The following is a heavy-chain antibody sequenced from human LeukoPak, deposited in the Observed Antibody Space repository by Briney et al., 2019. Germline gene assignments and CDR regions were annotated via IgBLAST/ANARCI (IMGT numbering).Heavy chain of an antibody. Sequence: PGGSLRLSCTVSGFTVSSNSMSWVRQAPGKGLEWVSFIYSDNTHYSDSVKGRFTISRDDSKNTLSLQMNSLRVEDTAIYYCAQDLDWGAFDYWGQGTLVTVSS. CDR3: AQDLDWGAFDY. D-gene: IGHD3-9*01. V-gene: IGHV3-53*01. CDR2: IYSDNT. CDR1: GFTVSSNS. J-gene: IGHJ4*02.